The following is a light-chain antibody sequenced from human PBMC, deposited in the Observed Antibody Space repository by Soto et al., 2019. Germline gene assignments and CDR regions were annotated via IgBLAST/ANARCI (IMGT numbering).Light chain of an antibody. Sequence: ESVLTQSPGTLSLSPGERATLSCRASQSVSSSYLAWYQQKPGQAPRLLIYGASSRATGIPDRFSGSGSGRDFYLTISRLEPEDFAVYYCQQYGSSPPITFGPGTKVDIK. V-gene: IGKV3-20*01. CDR1: QSVSSSY. CDR3: QQYGSSPPIT. J-gene: IGKJ3*01. CDR2: GAS.